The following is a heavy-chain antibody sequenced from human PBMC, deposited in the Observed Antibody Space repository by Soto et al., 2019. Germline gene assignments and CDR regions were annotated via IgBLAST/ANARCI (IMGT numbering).Heavy chain of an antibody. D-gene: IGHD3-22*01. Sequence: SQTLSLTCAISGDSVSSNDAAWTWIRQSPSRGLEWLGRTYYRSKWYNDYAVSVKSRITINPDTSKNQFSLQLKSVTPEDTAVYYCARDQYDSSGYYLLDAFDIWGQGTMVTVSS. J-gene: IGHJ3*02. CDR2: TYYRSKWYN. V-gene: IGHV6-1*01. CDR3: ARDQYDSSGYYLLDAFDI. CDR1: GDSVSSNDAA.